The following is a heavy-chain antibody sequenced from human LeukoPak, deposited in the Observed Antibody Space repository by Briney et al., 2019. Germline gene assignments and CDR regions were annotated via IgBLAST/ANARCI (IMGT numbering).Heavy chain of an antibody. Sequence: SQTLSLTCAVSGGSISSGGYYWSWIRQPPGKGLEWIGEINHSGSTNYNPSLKSRVTISVDTSKNQFSLKLSSVTAADTAVYYCARLNRIVLMVYAKYYFDYWGQGTLVTVSS. CDR1: GGSISSGGYY. V-gene: IGHV4-30-2*01. CDR2: INHSGST. J-gene: IGHJ4*02. D-gene: IGHD2-8*01. CDR3: ARLNRIVLMVYAKYYFDY.